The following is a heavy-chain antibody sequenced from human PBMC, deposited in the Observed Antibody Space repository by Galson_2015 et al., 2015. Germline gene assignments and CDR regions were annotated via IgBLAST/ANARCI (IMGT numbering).Heavy chain of an antibody. V-gene: IGHV3-48*01. CDR2: ISSSSSTI. J-gene: IGHJ4*02. CDR3: ARAADLDY. Sequence: SLRLSCAASGFSFSSYSMNWVRQAPGKGLEWVSYISSSSSTIPYTDSVKGRFTISRDNAKNSLYLQMNSLRAEDTAVYYCARAADLDYWGQGALVTVSS. CDR1: GFSFSSYS. D-gene: IGHD6-13*01.